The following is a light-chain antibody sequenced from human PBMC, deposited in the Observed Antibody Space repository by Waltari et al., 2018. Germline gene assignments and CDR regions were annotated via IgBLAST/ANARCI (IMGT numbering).Light chain of an antibody. CDR2: TTD. V-gene: IGLV7-43*01. Sequence: QTVVTQEHSLTVSPGGTAPPTCASSTGPVTSGPNPTWFQQKPGRAPRTLIYTTDNKRSWTPARFSGSLLGGKAALTLSGAQPEDEADYYCLLYYGDSKLCVFGGGTKLTVL. CDR3: LLYYGDSKLCV. CDR1: TGPVTSGPN. J-gene: IGLJ3*02.